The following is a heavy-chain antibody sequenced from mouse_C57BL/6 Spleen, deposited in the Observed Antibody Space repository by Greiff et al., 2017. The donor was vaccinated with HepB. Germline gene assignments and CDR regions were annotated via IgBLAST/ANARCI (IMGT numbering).Heavy chain of an antibody. J-gene: IGHJ2*01. CDR3: ARDRGYYGSSYFGG. Sequence: EVQLVESGGGLVKPGGSLKLSCAASGFTFSSYAMSWVRQTPEKRLEWVGTISDGGSYTYYPDNVKGRFTIARDNAKNNLYLQMSHLKSEDTAMYYCARDRGYYGSSYFGGRGNGTTLSVAT. CDR1: GFTFSSYA. D-gene: IGHD1-1*01. CDR2: ISDGGSYT. V-gene: IGHV5-4*01.